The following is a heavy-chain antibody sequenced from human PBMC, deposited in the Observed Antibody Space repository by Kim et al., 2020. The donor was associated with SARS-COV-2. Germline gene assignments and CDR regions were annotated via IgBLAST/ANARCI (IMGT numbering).Heavy chain of an antibody. CDR2: ISSSGSTI. V-gene: IGHV3-48*03. J-gene: IGHJ5*02. Sequence: GGSLRLSCAASGFTFSSYEMNWVRQAPGKGLEWVSYISSSGSTIYYADSVKGRFTISRDNAKNSLYLQMNSLRAEDTAVYYCASIRRSDFWSGSVEVPWGQGTLVTVSS. D-gene: IGHD3-3*01. CDR1: GFTFSSYE. CDR3: ASIRRSDFWSGSVEVP.